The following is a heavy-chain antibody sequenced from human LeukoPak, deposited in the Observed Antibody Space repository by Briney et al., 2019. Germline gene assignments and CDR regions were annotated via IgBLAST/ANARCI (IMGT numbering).Heavy chain of an antibody. V-gene: IGHV4-59*01. J-gene: IGHJ4*02. D-gene: IGHD3-22*01. CDR1: GGSISSYY. Sequence: LETLSLTCTVSGGSISSYYWSWIRQPPGKGLEWIGYSGSTNYNPSLKSRVTISVDTSKNQFSLKLSSVTAADTAVYYCARWYYYDSSGYYDYWGQGTLVTVSS. CDR3: ARWYYYDSSGYYDY. CDR2: SGST.